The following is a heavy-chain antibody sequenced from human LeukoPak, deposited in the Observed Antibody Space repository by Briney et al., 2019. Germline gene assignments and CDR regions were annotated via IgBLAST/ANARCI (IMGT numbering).Heavy chain of an antibody. D-gene: IGHD3-22*01. CDR2: ISGSGGST. CDR3: AKDYVPQMTYYYDGSGLFDY. CDR1: GFTFSSYA. Sequence: GGSLRLSCAASGFTFSSYAMSWVRQAPGKGLEWVSAISGSGGSTYYADSVKGRFTISRDNSKNTLYLQMNSLRAEDTAVYYCAKDYVPQMTYYYDGSGLFDYWGQGTLVTVSS. J-gene: IGHJ4*02. V-gene: IGHV3-23*01.